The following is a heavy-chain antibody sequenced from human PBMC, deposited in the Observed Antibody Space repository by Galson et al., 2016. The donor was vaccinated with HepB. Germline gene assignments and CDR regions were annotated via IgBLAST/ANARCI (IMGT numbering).Heavy chain of an antibody. CDR3: ARGRWLVQEGIYHYYIDV. V-gene: IGHV6-1*01. CDR1: GDSVSRNSAA. D-gene: IGHD6-19*01. CDR2: TYYRSKWYN. J-gene: IGHJ6*03. Sequence: CAISGDSVSRNSAAWNWIRQSPSRGLEWLGRTYYRSKWYNGYALSVKSRIAINTDTSKNQFSLQLNSVTPEDTAVYYCARGRWLVQEGIYHYYIDVWGQGTTVTVSS.